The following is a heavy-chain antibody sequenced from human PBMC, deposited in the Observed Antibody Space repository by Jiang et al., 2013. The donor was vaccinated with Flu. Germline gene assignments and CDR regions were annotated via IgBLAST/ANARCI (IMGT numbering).Heavy chain of an antibody. V-gene: IGHV1-69*02. CDR2: IIPSLNMA. CDR3: QGVLGFCIGGDCYGEGHDYYYAMDV. J-gene: IGHJ6*02. D-gene: IGHD2-15*01. Sequence: EVKKDLGYSVKVSCKTSGGTFSSYTISWVRQAPGQGLEWMGGIIPSLNMANSAQKFQGRVTITADKSTNTAYMELASLRSEDTAVYFCQGVLGFCIGGDCYGEGHDYYYAMDVWGQGTTVTVSS. CDR1: GGTFSSYT.